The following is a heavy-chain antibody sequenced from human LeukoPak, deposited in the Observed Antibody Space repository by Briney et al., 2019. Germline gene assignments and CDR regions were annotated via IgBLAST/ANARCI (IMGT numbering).Heavy chain of an antibody. CDR3: ARGGDLGYCSGGSCYLAYYFDY. CDR2: INHSGST. Sequence: PSETLSLTCAVYGGSFSGYYWSWIRQPPGKGLEWIGEINHSGSTNYNPPLKSRVTISVDTSKNQFSLKLSSVTAADTAVYYCARGGDLGYCSGGSCYLAYYFDYWGQGTLVTVSS. J-gene: IGHJ4*02. CDR1: GGSFSGYY. V-gene: IGHV4-34*01. D-gene: IGHD2-15*01.